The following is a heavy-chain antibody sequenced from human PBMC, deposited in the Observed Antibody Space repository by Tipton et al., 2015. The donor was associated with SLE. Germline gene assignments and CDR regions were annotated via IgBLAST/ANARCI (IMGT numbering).Heavy chain of an antibody. CDR1: GGSLSSHS. V-gene: IGHV4-59*11. J-gene: IGHJ4*02. Sequence: GLVKPSETLSLTCTASGGSLSSHSWSWIRQSPGKRLQWIGNIYYSGSTNSNPSLKSRVSMSVDRPNNQFSLKLNSVTAADTAVYYCARVGDFWGGSYFDSWGQGRLVTVSS. CDR3: ARVGDFWGGSYFDS. D-gene: IGHD3-3*01. CDR2: IYYSGST.